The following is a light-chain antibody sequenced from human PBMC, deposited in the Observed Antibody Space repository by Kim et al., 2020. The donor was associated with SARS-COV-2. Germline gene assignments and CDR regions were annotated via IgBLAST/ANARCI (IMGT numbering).Light chain of an antibody. CDR2: SNN. CDR1: RSNLGTNT. J-gene: IGLJ3*02. CDR3: AAWDDSLNGWV. Sequence: QSVLTQPPSASGTPGQRVTISCSGSRSNLGTNTVNWHQQLPGTAPKLLIHSNNQRPSGVPDRFSGSKSDTSASLAISGLQSEDEADYYCAAWDDSLNGWVFGGGTTLTVL. V-gene: IGLV1-44*01.